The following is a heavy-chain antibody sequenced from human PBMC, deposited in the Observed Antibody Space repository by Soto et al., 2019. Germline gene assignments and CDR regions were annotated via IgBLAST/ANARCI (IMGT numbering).Heavy chain of an antibody. D-gene: IGHD4-4*01. CDR3: ARSRDGYSFYFYYGMDG. Sequence: GWSLRLSCAPSGFIFTSYGMHWVRQAPGKGLEWMALILHDGSAEYYADSVKGRFTISRDNSKNTLYLQMNSLTAEDTAVYYCARSRDGYSFYFYYGMDGWGQGTTVTV. V-gene: IGHV3-30*03. J-gene: IGHJ6*02. CDR1: GFIFTSYG. CDR2: ILHDGSAE.